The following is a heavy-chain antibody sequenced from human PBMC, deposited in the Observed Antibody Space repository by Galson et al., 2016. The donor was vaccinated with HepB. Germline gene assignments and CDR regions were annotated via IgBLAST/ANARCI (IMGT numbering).Heavy chain of an antibody. V-gene: IGHV1-24*01. CDR1: GYTLSELS. CDR2: SDPEDGET. CDR3: AIEYSSGWDLDH. J-gene: IGHJ4*02. Sequence: SVKVSCKVSGYTLSELSMHWVRQAPGKGLEWMGRSDPEDGETTYAQNFQGRVTMTEDTSTDSAYMELSSLRSEDTAMYYCAIEYSSGWDLDHWGQGTLVTVSS. D-gene: IGHD6-19*01.